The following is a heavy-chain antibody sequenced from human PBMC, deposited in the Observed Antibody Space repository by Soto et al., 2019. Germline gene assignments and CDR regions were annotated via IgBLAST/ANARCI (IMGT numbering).Heavy chain of an antibody. CDR2: VYHTGTT. J-gene: IGHJ4*02. D-gene: IGHD6-19*01. CDR1: GGSIGHYK. V-gene: IGHV4-59*12. CDR3: ARALSTHIAVAGMGYFDS. Sequence: SATLSLTCNVSGGSIGHYKWSWIRRPPGRGLQWIGYVYHTGTTTYSPSLKSRVTISVDTSKNHFSLQLTSVTAADTAVYYCARALSTHIAVAGMGYFDSWGPGTLVTVSS.